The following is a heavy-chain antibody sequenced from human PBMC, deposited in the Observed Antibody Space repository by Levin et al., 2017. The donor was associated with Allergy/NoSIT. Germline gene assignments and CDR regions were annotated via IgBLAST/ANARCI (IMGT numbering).Heavy chain of an antibody. V-gene: IGHV1-46*01. CDR3: ASSIAVAATRYHGGD. J-gene: IGHJ4*02. CDR1: GYTFTSYY. CDR2: INPSGGST. Sequence: ASVKVSCKASGYTFTSYYMHWVRQAPGQGLEWMGIINPSGGSTNYAQKFQGRVTMTRDTSTSTVYMELNSLRSEDTAVYYCASSIAVAATRYHGGDWGQGTLVTVSS. D-gene: IGHD6-19*01.